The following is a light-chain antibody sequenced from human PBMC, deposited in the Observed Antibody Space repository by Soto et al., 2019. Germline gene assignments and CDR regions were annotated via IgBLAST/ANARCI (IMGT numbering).Light chain of an antibody. Sequence: IHMAHSPSTLSASIGDIVDITGRASQSISSWLAWYQQKPGKAPKVLIYKASNLESGVPSRFSGSGSETEFTLTISCLQSEDFATYYCQQYYSFPQTFGQGTKVDIK. CDR1: QSISSW. CDR2: KAS. J-gene: IGKJ1*01. CDR3: QQYYSFPQT. V-gene: IGKV1-5*03.